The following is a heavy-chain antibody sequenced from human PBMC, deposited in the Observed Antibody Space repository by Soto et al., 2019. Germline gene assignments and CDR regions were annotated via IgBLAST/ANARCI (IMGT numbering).Heavy chain of an antibody. CDR1: GFTVSSHY. J-gene: IGHJ1*01. CDR3: TSGLDDAKIHH. CDR2: IHPSGDT. D-gene: IGHD1-1*01. V-gene: IGHV3-66*01. Sequence: GGSLRLSCAGSGFTVSSHYMTWVRQAPGRGLEWVTFIHPSGDTFYADSVKGRFAISRDTSKNTLSLQMNSLRVEDTAVYYCTSGLDDAKIHHWGQGTLVTAPQ.